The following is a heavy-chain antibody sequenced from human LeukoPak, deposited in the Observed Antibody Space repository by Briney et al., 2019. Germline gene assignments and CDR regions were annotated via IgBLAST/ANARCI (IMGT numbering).Heavy chain of an antibody. Sequence: AGGFLRLSCAASGFTFSFSWMGWARQAPGEGLEWGANIKEDGSWKHYAVSVQGRFTISRDNAKNSLYLQMNSLRAEDTAVYYCARDRGWYHADSWGQGTLVTVSS. CDR3: ARDRGWYHADS. J-gene: IGHJ4*02. V-gene: IGHV3-7*01. CDR1: GFTFSFSW. CDR2: IKEDGSWK. D-gene: IGHD6-19*01.